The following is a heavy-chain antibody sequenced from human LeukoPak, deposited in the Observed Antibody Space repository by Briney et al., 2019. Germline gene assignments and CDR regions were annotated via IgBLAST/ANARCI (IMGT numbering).Heavy chain of an antibody. CDR2: ISYDGSNK. V-gene: IGHV3-30-3*01. CDR1: GFTFSSYA. CDR3: ARDLYTERGDL. J-gene: IGHJ3*01. D-gene: IGHD2-2*02. Sequence: PGGSLRLSCAASGFTFSSYAMHWVRQAPGKGLEWVAVISYDGSNKYYADSVKGRFTISRDNSKNTLYLQMNSLRAEDTAIYYCARDLYTERGDLWGQGTMVTVSS.